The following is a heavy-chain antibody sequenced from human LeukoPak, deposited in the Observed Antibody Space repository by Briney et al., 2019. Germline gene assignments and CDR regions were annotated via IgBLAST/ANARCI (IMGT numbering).Heavy chain of an antibody. CDR2: ISYDGSNK. V-gene: IGHV3-30-3*01. CDR1: GFTFSSYA. J-gene: IGHJ4*02. CDR3: ARDMDFPRLDY. Sequence: PGGSLRLSCAASGFTFSSYAMHWVRQAPGKGLEWVAVISYDGSNKYYADSVKGRFTISRDNSKNTLYLQMNSLRAEDTAVYYCARDMDFPRLDYWAREPWSPSPQ. D-gene: IGHD2-2*03.